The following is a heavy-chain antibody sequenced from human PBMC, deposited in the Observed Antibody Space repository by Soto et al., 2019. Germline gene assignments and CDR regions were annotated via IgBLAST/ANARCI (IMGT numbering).Heavy chain of an antibody. D-gene: IGHD5-12*01. CDR3: ARGIDGYNFYY. CDR1: GGSISSYY. J-gene: IGHJ4*02. Sequence: SETLSLTCTVSGGSISSYYWSWIRQPPGKGLEWIGYIYYSGSTNYNPSLKSRVTISVDTSKNQFSLKLSSVSASDTAVYYCARGIDGYNFYYWGQGTLVTAPQ. V-gene: IGHV4-59*01. CDR2: IYYSGST.